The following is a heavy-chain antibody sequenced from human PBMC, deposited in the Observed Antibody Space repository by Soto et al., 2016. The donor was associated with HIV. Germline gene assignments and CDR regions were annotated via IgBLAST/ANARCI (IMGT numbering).Heavy chain of an antibody. J-gene: IGHJ6*02. CDR2: MYHIGNT. D-gene: IGHD3-16*01. Sequence: QVQLQESGPGLVKPSETLSLTCTVSGASISSHYWSWIRQAPGKGLEWIGEMYHIGNTNYNPSLNSRVTISIDKSKNEFSLTLSSVTAADTAVYYCVSYVWGTPPNGKDVWGQGTTVTVSS. CDR1: GASISSHY. CDR3: VSYVWGTPPNGKDV. V-gene: IGHV4-59*11.